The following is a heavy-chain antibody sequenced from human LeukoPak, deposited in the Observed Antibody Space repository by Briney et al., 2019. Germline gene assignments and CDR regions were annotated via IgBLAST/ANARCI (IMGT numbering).Heavy chain of an antibody. CDR1: GYTFTDYY. Sequence: GASVTVSFMSSGYTFTDYYMHWVRQAPGQGLEWMGCIHPYSGGTNYSHKFRGRRTITRDTHLSQPSMELSRLRYGGTAVYLLRRDPTAYCSSTSCYAHYYYYYMDVWGKGTTVTVSS. CDR3: RRDPTAYCSSTSCYAHYYYYYMDV. V-gene: IGHV1-2*02. CDR2: IHPYSGGT. J-gene: IGHJ6*03. D-gene: IGHD2-2*01.